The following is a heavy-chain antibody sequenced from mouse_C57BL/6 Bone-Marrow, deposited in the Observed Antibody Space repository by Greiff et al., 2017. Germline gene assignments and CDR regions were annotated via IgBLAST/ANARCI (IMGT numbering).Heavy chain of an antibody. D-gene: IGHD1-1*01. CDR2: ISDGGSYT. Sequence: EVKVVESGGGLVKPGGSLKLSCAASGFTFSSYAMSWVRQTPEKRLEWVATISDGGSYTYYPDNVKGRFTISRDNAKNNLYLQMSHLKSEDTAMYYCARDPHYYGNSPWYFDVWGTGTTVTVSS. V-gene: IGHV5-4*01. CDR3: ARDPHYYGNSPWYFDV. CDR1: GFTFSSYA. J-gene: IGHJ1*03.